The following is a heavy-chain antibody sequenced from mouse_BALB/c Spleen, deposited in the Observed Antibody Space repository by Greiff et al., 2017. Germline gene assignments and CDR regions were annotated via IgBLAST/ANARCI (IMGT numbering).Heavy chain of an antibody. V-gene: IGHV1-14*01. CDR2: INPYNDGT. J-gene: IGHJ4*01. CDR3: ATYYDYDGYAMDY. Sequence: EVQLQQSGPELVKPGASVKMSCKASGYTFTSYVMHWVKQKPGQGLEWIGYINPYNDGTKYNEKFKGKATLTSDKSSSTAYMELSSLTSEDSAVYYCATYYDYDGYAMDYWGQGTSVTVSS. CDR1: GYTFTSYV. D-gene: IGHD2-4*01.